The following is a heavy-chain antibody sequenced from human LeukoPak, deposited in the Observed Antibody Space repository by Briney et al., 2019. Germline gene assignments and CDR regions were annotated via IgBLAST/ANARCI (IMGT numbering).Heavy chain of an antibody. J-gene: IGHJ4*02. Sequence: GRSLRLSCAASGFTFSSYGMHWVRQAPGKGLEWVAVIWYDGSNKYYADSVKGRFTISRDNSKNTLYLQMNSLRAEDTAVYYCARAIDYGDDLDYWGQGTLVTVSS. CDR3: ARAIDYGDDLDY. D-gene: IGHD4-17*01. V-gene: IGHV3-33*01. CDR2: IWYDGSNK. CDR1: GFTFSSYG.